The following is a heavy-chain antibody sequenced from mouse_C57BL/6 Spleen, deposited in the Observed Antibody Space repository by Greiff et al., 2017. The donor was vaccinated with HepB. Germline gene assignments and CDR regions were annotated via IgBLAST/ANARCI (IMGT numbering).Heavy chain of an antibody. CDR3: ARASAVVATPLAY. J-gene: IGHJ3*01. CDR1: GYTFTSYW. CDR2: IHPNSGST. D-gene: IGHD1-1*01. V-gene: IGHV1-64*01. Sequence: VQLQQPGAELVKPGASVKLSCKASGYTFTSYWMHWVKQRPGQGLEWIGMIHPNSGSTNYNEKFKSKATLTVDKSSSTAYMQLSSLTSEDSAVYYCARASAVVATPLAYWGQGTLVTVSA.